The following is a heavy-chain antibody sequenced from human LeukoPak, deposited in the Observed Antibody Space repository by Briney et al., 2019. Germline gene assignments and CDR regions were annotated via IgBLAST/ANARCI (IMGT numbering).Heavy chain of an antibody. CDR1: GFTFGDYA. V-gene: IGHV3-49*04. CDR2: IRSKGYGGTT. CDR3: TRDEGSYLDYYGSGSSPL. D-gene: IGHD3-10*01. Sequence: GGSLRLSCTASGFTFGDYAMSWVRQAPGKGLEWVGFIRSKGYGGTTEYAASVKGRFTISRDDSKSIAYLQMNSLKTEDTAVYYCTRDEGSYLDYYGSGSSPLWGQGTLVTVSS. J-gene: IGHJ4*02.